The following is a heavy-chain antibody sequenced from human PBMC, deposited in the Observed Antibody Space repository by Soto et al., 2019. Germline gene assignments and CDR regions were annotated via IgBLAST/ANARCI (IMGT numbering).Heavy chain of an antibody. Sequence: QVQLQESGPGLVKPSQTLSLTCTVSGGSISSGGYYWSWIRQHPGKGLEWIGYIYYSGSTYYIPSLTSRVTISVDTSKNQFSLKLSSVTAADTAVYYCAASCVGCGGFNYYGMDVWGQGTTVTVSS. V-gene: IGHV4-31*03. D-gene: IGHD2-21*01. CDR1: GGSISSGGYY. J-gene: IGHJ6*02. CDR3: AASCVGCGGFNYYGMDV. CDR2: IYYSGST.